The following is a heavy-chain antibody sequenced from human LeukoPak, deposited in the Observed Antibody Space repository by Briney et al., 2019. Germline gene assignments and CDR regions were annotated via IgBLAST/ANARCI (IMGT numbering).Heavy chain of an antibody. CDR2: ISSGSTTI. J-gene: IGHJ4*02. Sequence: GGSLRLSCAASGFTFTKYRMHWVRQTPGKGLAWVSYISSGSTTIYYTDSVKGRFTISRDNAKNSLYLQMNRLRAEDTAVYYWARRESTTMVRGGVDYWGQGTLVTVSS. CDR3: ARRESTTMVRGGVDY. CDR1: GFTFTKYR. D-gene: IGHD3-10*01. V-gene: IGHV3-48*01.